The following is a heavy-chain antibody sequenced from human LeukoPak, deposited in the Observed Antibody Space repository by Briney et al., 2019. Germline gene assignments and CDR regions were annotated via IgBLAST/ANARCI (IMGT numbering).Heavy chain of an antibody. J-gene: IGHJ3*02. CDR1: GGSISRSSYY. CDR2: INRSGST. Sequence: PSETLSLTCTVSGGSISRSSYYWGWIRQPPGKGLEWIGEINRSGSTNYNPSLKSRVTISVDTSKNQFSLKLSSVTAADTAVYYCARLRELVAGAIDAFDIWGQGTMVTVSS. CDR3: ARLRELVAGAIDAFDI. V-gene: IGHV4-39*07. D-gene: IGHD1-26*01.